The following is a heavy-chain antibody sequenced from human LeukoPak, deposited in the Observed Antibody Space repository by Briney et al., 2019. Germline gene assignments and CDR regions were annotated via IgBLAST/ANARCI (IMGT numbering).Heavy chain of an antibody. CDR1: GGSISSGSYY. Sequence: SQTLSFTCTVSGGSISSGSYYWSWIRRPAGKGLEWIGRIYTSGSTNYNPSLKSRVTISVDTSKNQFSLKLSSVTAADTAVYYCARERIADNAFDIWGQGTMVTVSS. D-gene: IGHD6-13*01. J-gene: IGHJ3*02. V-gene: IGHV4-61*02. CDR2: IYTSGST. CDR3: ARERIADNAFDI.